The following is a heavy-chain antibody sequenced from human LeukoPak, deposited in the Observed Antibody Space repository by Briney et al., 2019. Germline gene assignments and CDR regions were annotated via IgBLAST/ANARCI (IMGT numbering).Heavy chain of an antibody. J-gene: IGHJ5*02. CDR3: ARRRAGLRRDLWFDP. CDR2: IYHSGRT. V-gene: IGHV4-39*07. CDR1: GGSISSSSYY. Sequence: PSETLSLTCTVSGGSISSSSYYWGWIRQPPGKGLEWIGEIYHSGRTNYNPSLKSRVTMSLDKSKNQFSLNLSSVTAADTAVYYCARRRAGLRRDLWFDPWGQGTLVTVSS.